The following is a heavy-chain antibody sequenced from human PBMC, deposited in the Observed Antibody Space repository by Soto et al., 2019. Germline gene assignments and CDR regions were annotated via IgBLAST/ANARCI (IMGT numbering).Heavy chain of an antibody. CDR2: ISAYNGNT. D-gene: IGHD3-9*01. J-gene: IGHJ4*02. Sequence: ASVKVSCKASCYTFTSYGISWVRQAPGQGLEWMGWISAYNGNTNYAQKLQGRVTMTTDTSTSTAYMELRSLRSDDTAVYYCARDYDILTGTEYYFDYWGQGTLVTVSS. CDR3: ARDYDILTGTEYYFDY. CDR1: CYTFTSYG. V-gene: IGHV1-18*01.